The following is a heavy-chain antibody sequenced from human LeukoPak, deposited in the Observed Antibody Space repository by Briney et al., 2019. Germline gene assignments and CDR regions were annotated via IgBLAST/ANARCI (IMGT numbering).Heavy chain of an antibody. D-gene: IGHD5-18*01. Sequence: ASVKVSCKASGYTFTGYYIHWVRQAPGQGLEWMGWINPNSGGTNYAQKFQGWVTMTRDTSISTAYMELSRLRSDDTAVYYCARWRYSYGCDYWGQGTLVTVSS. J-gene: IGHJ4*02. CDR2: INPNSGGT. CDR1: GYTFTGYY. V-gene: IGHV1-2*04. CDR3: ARWRYSYGCDY.